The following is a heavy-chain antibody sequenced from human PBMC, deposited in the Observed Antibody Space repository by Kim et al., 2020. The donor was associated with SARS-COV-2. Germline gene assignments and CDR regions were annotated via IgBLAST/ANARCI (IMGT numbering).Heavy chain of an antibody. J-gene: IGHJ6*02. Sequence: GGSLRLSCAASGFTFDDYAMHWVRQAPGKGLEWVSGISWNSGSIGYADSVKGRFTISRDNAKNSLYLQMNSLRAEDTALYYCAKWGEAGYDYYYYGMDVWGQGTTVTVSS. D-gene: IGHD3-9*01. V-gene: IGHV3-9*01. CDR3: AKWGEAGYDYYYYGMDV. CDR1: GFTFDDYA. CDR2: ISWNSGSI.